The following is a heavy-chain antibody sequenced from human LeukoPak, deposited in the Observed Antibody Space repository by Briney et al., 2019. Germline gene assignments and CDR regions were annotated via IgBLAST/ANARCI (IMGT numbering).Heavy chain of an antibody. D-gene: IGHD6-13*01. Sequence: GGSLRLSCAASGFSFSSYAMSWARQAPGKGLEWVSVISGSGGSTDYAESVKGRFTISRDNSKNTLYLQMNSLRAEDTAVYYCAKGGIAAAGFLTPFDYWGQGTLVTVSS. J-gene: IGHJ4*02. CDR1: GFSFSSYA. CDR2: ISGSGGST. CDR3: AKGGIAAAGFLTPFDY. V-gene: IGHV3-23*01.